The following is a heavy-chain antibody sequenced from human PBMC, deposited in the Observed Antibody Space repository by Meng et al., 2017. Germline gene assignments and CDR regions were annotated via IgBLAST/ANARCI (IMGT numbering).Heavy chain of an antibody. V-gene: IGHV4-34*01. J-gene: IGHJ4*02. D-gene: IGHD3-16*02. Sequence: VRLPQWGAGLLEPSEHLSLTCAGYVGSFSGYYWSWIRQPPGKGLEWIGEINHSGSTNYNPSLKSRVTISVDTSRNQFSLKLSSVTAADTAVYYCARVIYDHVWGSYRFDYWGQGTLVTVSS. CDR3: ARVIYDHVWGSYRFDY. CDR1: VGSFSGYY. CDR2: INHSGST.